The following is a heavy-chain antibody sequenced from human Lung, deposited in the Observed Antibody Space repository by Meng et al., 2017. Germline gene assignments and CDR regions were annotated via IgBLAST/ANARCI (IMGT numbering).Heavy chain of an antibody. CDR3: ARGPTTMAHDFDY. V-gene: IGHV4-34*01. CDR2: INHSGST. J-gene: IGHJ4*02. CDR1: GGSFSDYY. D-gene: IGHD4-11*01. Sequence: QVQRPQGGDGLLKPSETLSLTCFVSGGSFSDYYWSWIRQPPGKGLEWIGEINHSGSTNYNPSLESRATISVDTSQNNLSLKLSSVTAADSAVYYCARGPTTMAHDFDYWGQGTLVTVSS.